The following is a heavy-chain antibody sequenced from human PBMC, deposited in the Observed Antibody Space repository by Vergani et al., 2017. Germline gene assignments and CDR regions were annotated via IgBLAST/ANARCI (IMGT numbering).Heavy chain of an antibody. J-gene: IGHJ5*02. V-gene: IGHV4-59*01. Sequence: QVQLRESGPGLVKPSETLSLTCTVSGGSISSYYWGWIRQPPGKGLEWIGYIYYSGSTNYNPSLKSRVTISVDTSKNQFSLKLSSVTAADTAVYYCARKVLPGGNGFDPWGQGTLVTVSS. CDR1: GGSISSYY. CDR2: IYYSGST. D-gene: IGHD1-14*01. CDR3: ARKVLPGGNGFDP.